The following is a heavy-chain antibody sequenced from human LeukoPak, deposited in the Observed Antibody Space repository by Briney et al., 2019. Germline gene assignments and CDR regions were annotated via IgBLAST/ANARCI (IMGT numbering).Heavy chain of an antibody. Sequence: ASVKVSCKASGYTFTSYAMHWVRQAPGQRLEWMGWISTYNGNTNYAQKLQGRVTMTTDTSTSTAYMELRSLRSDDTAVYYCARLYDYVWGSYRYYYYYYMDVWGKGTTVTVSS. CDR3: ARLYDYVWGSYRYYYYYYMDV. J-gene: IGHJ6*03. V-gene: IGHV1-18*01. CDR2: ISTYNGNT. CDR1: GYTFTSYA. D-gene: IGHD3-16*02.